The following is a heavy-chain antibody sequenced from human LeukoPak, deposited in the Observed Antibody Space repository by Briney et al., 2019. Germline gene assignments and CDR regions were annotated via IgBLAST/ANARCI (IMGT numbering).Heavy chain of an antibody. Sequence: PGGSLRLSCAASGFTFSSYAMSWVRQAPGKGLEWVSAISGSGGSTYYADSVKGRFTISRDNSKNTVYVQMNSLRAEDTAVYYCAKSLPGYQLLFSYFDYWGQGTLVTVSS. CDR2: ISGSGGST. CDR3: AKSLPGYQLLFSYFDY. CDR1: GFTFSSYA. V-gene: IGHV3-23*01. J-gene: IGHJ4*02. D-gene: IGHD2-2*01.